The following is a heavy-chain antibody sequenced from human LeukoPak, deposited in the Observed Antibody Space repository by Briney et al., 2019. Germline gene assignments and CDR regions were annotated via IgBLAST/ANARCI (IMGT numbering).Heavy chain of an antibody. V-gene: IGHV4-30-4*01. CDR1: GGSISSGDYY. Sequence: SETLSLTCTVSGGSISSGDYYWNWIRQPPGKGLEWIGHIYYSGSTYYNPPLKSRVTISVDTSKSQFSLKLSSVTAADTAVYFCARETGLYCFDYWGQGTLVTVSS. J-gene: IGHJ4*02. CDR3: ARETGLYCFDY. D-gene: IGHD1-14*01. CDR2: IYYSGST.